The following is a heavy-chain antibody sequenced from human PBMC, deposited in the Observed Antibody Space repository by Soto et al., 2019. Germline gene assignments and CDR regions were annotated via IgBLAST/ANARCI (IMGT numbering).Heavy chain of an antibody. CDR1: GYTFTSYD. D-gene: IGHD2-2*01. Sequence: QVQLVQSGAEVKKPGASVKVSCKASGYTFTSYDINWVRQATGQGLECMGWMNPNSGNTGYAQKFQGRVTMTRNTSISTAYMELSSLRSEDTAVYYCARGAGIVLVPAAMHYYYGMDVWGQGTTVTVSS. V-gene: IGHV1-8*01. CDR3: ARGAGIVLVPAAMHYYYGMDV. J-gene: IGHJ6*02. CDR2: MNPNSGNT.